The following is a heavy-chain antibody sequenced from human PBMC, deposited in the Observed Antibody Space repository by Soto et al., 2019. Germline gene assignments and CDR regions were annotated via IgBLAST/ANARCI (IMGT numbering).Heavy chain of an antibody. D-gene: IGHD6-19*01. V-gene: IGHV5-51*01. CDR2: IYPGDSDT. Sequence: GESLKISCKGSGYSFTSYWIGWVRQMPGKGLEWMGIIYPGDSDTRYSPSFQGQVTISADKSISTAYLQWSSLKASDTAMYYCATYSSGGGYYYYGMDVWGQGTTVTVSS. J-gene: IGHJ6*02. CDR3: ATYSSGGGYYYYGMDV. CDR1: GYSFTSYW.